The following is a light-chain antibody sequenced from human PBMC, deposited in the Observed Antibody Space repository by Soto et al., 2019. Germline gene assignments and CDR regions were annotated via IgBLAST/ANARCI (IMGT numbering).Light chain of an antibody. Sequence: IVLTQSPGTLSLSPGERATLSCRASQSFNSIYLAWYKQKPGQAPRLIIYGASTGATGIPARLSASGSGTDFTLTISSLQSEDLAVYYCLQYNNWPLTFGGGTKVDIK. CDR2: GAS. V-gene: IGKV3-15*01. CDR3: LQYNNWPLT. J-gene: IGKJ4*01. CDR1: QSFNSIY.